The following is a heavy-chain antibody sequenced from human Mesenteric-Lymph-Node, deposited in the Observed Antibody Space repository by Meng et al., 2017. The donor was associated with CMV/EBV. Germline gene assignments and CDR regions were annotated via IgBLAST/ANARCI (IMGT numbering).Heavy chain of an antibody. CDR2: INHSGST. D-gene: IGHD5-18*01. Sequence: GSLRLSCAVYGGSFSGYYWSWIRQPPGKGLEWIGEINHSGSTNYNPSLKSRVTISVDTSKNQFSLKLSSVTAAATAVYYCARLTVHLVDTPGFDPWGQGTLVTVSS. V-gene: IGHV4-34*01. CDR3: ARLTVHLVDTPGFDP. CDR1: GGSFSGYY. J-gene: IGHJ5*02.